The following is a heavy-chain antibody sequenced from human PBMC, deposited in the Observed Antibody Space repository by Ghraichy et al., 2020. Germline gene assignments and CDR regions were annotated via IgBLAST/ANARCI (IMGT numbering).Heavy chain of an antibody. Sequence: GGSLRLSCAASGFTFSTYSLNWVRQAPGKGLEWVASISVTNGYIYYADSVRGRFTISGDNAKNSLFLQMNSLRAEDTAVYYCVRGPDYYNGSGSYFDYWGQGTLVTVSS. CDR2: ISVTNGYI. D-gene: IGHD3-10*01. V-gene: IGHV3-21*01. CDR3: VRGPDYYNGSGSYFDY. J-gene: IGHJ4*02. CDR1: GFTFSTYS.